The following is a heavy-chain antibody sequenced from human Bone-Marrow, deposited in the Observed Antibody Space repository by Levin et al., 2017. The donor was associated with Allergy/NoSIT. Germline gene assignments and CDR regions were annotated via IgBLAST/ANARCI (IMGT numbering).Heavy chain of an antibody. J-gene: IGHJ5*02. CDR2: ISSSGSTI. CDR1: GFTFSSYE. CDR3: ASPNCSSTSCSTRGDWFDP. Sequence: GGSLRLSCAASGFTFSSYEMNWVRQAPGKGLEWVSYISSSGSTIYYADSVKGRFTISRDNAKNSLYLQMNSLRAEDTAVYYCASPNCSSTSCSTRGDWFDPWGQGTLVTVSS. V-gene: IGHV3-48*03. D-gene: IGHD2-2*02.